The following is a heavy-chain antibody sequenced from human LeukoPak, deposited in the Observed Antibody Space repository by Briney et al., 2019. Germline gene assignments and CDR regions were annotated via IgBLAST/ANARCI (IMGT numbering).Heavy chain of an antibody. CDR2: ISVYSDVS. CDR3: ARDLGLAATEAGY. CDR1: GYTFTTYG. V-gene: IGHV1-18*01. J-gene: IGHJ4*02. D-gene: IGHD6-13*01. Sequence: ASVKVSFKASGYTFTTYGITWVRQAPGRGLEWMGWISVYSDVSNYAQNLQGRLTMTTDTSTTTAYMELRSLRSDDTAVYYCARDLGLAATEAGYWGQGTLVTVSS.